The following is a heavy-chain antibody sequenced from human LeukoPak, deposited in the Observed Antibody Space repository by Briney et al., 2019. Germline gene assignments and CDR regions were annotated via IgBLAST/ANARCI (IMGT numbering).Heavy chain of an antibody. CDR3: ARTRPTAYCGGDCYSSGMDV. Sequence: ASVKVSCKASGYTFTSYGISWVRQAPGQGLEWMGWISAYNGNTNYAQKLQGRVTMTTDTSTSTAYMELSSLRSEDTAVYYCARTRPTAYCGGDCYSSGMDVWGQGTTVTVSS. J-gene: IGHJ6*02. D-gene: IGHD2-21*02. V-gene: IGHV1-18*01. CDR1: GYTFTSYG. CDR2: ISAYNGNT.